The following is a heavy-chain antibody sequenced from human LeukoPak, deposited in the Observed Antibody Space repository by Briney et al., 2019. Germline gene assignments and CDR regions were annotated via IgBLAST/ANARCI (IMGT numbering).Heavy chain of an antibody. CDR2: LYNGDKT. J-gene: IGHJ6*02. D-gene: IGHD3-3*01. V-gene: IGHV3-53*01. Sequence: GGSLRLSCAASGFAVNSYFMTWVRQFPGKGLQWVSILYNGDKTYYVDSVRGRFTISRDISKNTLYLQMNSLRAEDTAVYYCAKFSPTPLLNYYYYGMDVWGQGTTVTVSS. CDR1: GFAVNSYF. CDR3: AKFSPTPLLNYYYYGMDV.